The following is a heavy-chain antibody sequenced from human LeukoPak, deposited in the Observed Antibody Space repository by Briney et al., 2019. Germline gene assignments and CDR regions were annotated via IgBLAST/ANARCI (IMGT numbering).Heavy chain of an antibody. V-gene: IGHV3-23*01. CDR3: AKDFGCTGGSCPFVTAILAN. J-gene: IGHJ4*02. CDR2: ITGGGDTT. D-gene: IGHD2-8*02. CDR1: GFTFSSYA. Sequence: PGGSLRLSCAASGFTFSSYAMSWVRQAPGKGLEWVSAITGGGDTTYYADPVKGRFTISRDNSKSTVYLQMHGLRAEDTAIYYCAKDFGCTGGSCPFVTAILANWGQGTLVIVSS.